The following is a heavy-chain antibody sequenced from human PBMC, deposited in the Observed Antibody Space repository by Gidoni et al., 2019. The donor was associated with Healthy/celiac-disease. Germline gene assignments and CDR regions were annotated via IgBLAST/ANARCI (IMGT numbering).Heavy chain of an antibody. CDR3: ARLGMATTYEGFDI. CDR1: AYRFTSYW. J-gene: IGHJ3*02. CDR2: IYPGDSYT. V-gene: IGHV5-51*01. Sequence: EVQLLPSGGEVQKPAESLATSCKGSAYRFTSYWFGWVRLMPGKGLEWRGIIYPGDSYTGYSPSFQGELTITADESISTAYLQWSSQKASDTAMYYCARLGMATTYEGFDIWGQGTMVTVYS. D-gene: IGHD1-1*01.